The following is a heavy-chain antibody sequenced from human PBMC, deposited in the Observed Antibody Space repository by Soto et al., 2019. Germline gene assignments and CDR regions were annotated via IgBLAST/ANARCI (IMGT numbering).Heavy chain of an antibody. Sequence: GGSLRLSCAASGFTFSSYGMHWVRQAPGKGLEWVAVIWYDGSNKYYADSVKGRFTISRDNSKNTLYLQMNSLRAEDTAVYYCARENSADSAMVGYYFDYWGQGTLVTVSS. J-gene: IGHJ4*02. CDR1: GFTFSSYG. CDR2: IWYDGSNK. D-gene: IGHD5-18*01. V-gene: IGHV3-33*01. CDR3: ARENSADSAMVGYYFDY.